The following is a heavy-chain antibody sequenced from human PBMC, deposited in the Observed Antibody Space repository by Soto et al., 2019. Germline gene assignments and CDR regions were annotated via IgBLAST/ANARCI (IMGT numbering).Heavy chain of an antibody. CDR1: GGTFSSYA. CDR3: ATHEERISANMVAHFDY. Sequence: GASVKVSCKASGGTFSSYAIRWVRQAPGQGLEWMGGIIPIFGTANYAQKFQGRVTITADESTSTAYMELSSLRSEDTAVYYCATHEERISANMVAHFDYWGQGTLVTVSS. CDR2: IIPIFGTA. V-gene: IGHV1-69*13. J-gene: IGHJ4*02. D-gene: IGHD5-12*01.